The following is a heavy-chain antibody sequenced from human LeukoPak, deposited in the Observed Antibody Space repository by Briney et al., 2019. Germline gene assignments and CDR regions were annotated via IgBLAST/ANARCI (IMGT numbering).Heavy chain of an antibody. J-gene: IGHJ4*02. CDR2: IYYSGST. CDR1: GGSVSSGSYY. CDR3: ARGAYYFDY. V-gene: IGHV4-61*01. Sequence: PSETLSLTCTVSGGSVSSGSYYWSWIRQPPGKGLGWIGYIYYSGSTNYNPSLKSRVTISVDTSKNQFSLKLSAMTAADTAVYYCARGAYYFDYWGQGTLVTVSS.